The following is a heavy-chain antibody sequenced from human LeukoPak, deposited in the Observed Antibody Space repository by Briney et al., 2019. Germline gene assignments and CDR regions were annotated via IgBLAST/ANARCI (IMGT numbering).Heavy chain of an antibody. Sequence: RASVKVSCNASGYTFTGYYMHWVRQAPGQGLEWMGWINPNSGGTNHAQKFQGRVTMTRDTSISTAYMELSRLRSDDTAVYYCARDRPLDADDYYGFYYFDYWGQGTLVTVSS. CDR1: GYTFTGYY. CDR3: ARDRPLDADDYYGFYYFDY. V-gene: IGHV1-2*02. CDR2: INPNSGGT. J-gene: IGHJ4*02. D-gene: IGHD3-10*01.